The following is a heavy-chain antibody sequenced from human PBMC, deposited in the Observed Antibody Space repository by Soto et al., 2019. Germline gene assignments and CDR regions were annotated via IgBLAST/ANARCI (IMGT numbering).Heavy chain of an antibody. CDR2: ISYDGSNK. CDR3: ARDGETKPPYYYYYGMDV. CDR1: VFTFSSYA. D-gene: IGHD3-10*01. Sequence: PGGSLRLSCAASVFTFSSYAMHWVRQAPGKGLEWVAVISYDGSNKYYADSVKGRFTISRDNSKNTLYLQMNSLRAEDTAVYYFARDGETKPPYYYYYGMDVWAQGTMVTVSS. J-gene: IGHJ6*02. V-gene: IGHV3-30-3*01.